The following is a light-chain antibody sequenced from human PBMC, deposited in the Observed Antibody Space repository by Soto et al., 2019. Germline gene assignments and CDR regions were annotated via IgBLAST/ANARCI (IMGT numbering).Light chain of an antibody. V-gene: IGKV3-15*01. Sequence: EIVMTQSPATLSVSPGERATLSCRASQSVSSDLAWYQQKPGQVPRLLIYGASPRATGIPARFSGSGSGTEFTLTISSLQSEDFAVYYCQQYNNWPLPTFGQGTRLEIK. J-gene: IGKJ5*01. CDR1: QSVSSD. CDR3: QQYNNWPLPT. CDR2: GAS.